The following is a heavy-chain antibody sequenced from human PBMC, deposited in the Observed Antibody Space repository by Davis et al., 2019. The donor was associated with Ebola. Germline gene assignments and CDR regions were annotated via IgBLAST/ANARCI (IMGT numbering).Heavy chain of an antibody. CDR2: ISAYNGNT. V-gene: IGHV1-18*01. D-gene: IGHD3-3*01. CDR3: ARDLGTIFGVVIYGMDV. CDR1: GYTFTSYG. Sequence: AASVKVSCKASGYTFTSYGISWVRQAPGQGLEWMGWISAYNGNTNYAQKLQGRVTVTTDTSTSTAYMELRSLRSDDTAVYYCARDLGTIFGVVIYGMDVWGQGTTVTVSS. J-gene: IGHJ6*02.